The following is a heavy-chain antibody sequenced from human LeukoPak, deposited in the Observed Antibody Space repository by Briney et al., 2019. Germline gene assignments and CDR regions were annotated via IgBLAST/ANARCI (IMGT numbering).Heavy chain of an antibody. J-gene: IGHJ6*03. CDR1: GFTFSIYW. CDR3: ARGVVPAAYYMDV. CDR2: INSDGSST. V-gene: IGHV3-74*01. Sequence: GSLRLSCAASGFTFSIYWMHWVRQAPGKGLVWVSRINSDGSSTSYADSVKGRFTISRDNAKNTLYLQMNSLRAEDTAVYYCARGVVPAAYYMDVWGKGTTVTVSS. D-gene: IGHD2-2*01.